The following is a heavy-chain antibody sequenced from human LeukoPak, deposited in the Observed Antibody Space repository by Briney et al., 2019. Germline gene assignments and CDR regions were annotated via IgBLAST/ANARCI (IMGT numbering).Heavy chain of an antibody. J-gene: IGHJ4*02. CDR2: IYYSGST. D-gene: IGHD1-26*01. V-gene: IGHV4-39*01. CDR3: ARHIISGSYYNEGPDY. CDR1: GASISSSSYY. Sequence: PSETLSLTCTVSGASISSSSYYWGWIRQPPGKGLEWIGSIYYSGSTYYNPSLKSRVTISVDTSKNQFSLKLSSVTAADTAVYYCARHIISGSYYNEGPDYWGQGTLVTVSS.